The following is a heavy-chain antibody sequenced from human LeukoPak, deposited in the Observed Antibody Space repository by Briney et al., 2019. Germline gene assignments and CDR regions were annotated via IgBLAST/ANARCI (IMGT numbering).Heavy chain of an antibody. V-gene: IGHV3-33*03. CDR1: GFTLSHYG. Sequence: GRSLRLSCVVSGFTLSHYGMHWVRQAPGKGLEWVAVIWHDGSDKYYADSVKGRFAISRDNSKNTLFLEMNSLRAEDTAVYYCATKTGHCSGGSCYDYWGQGTLVTVSS. CDR3: ATKTGHCSGGSCYDY. J-gene: IGHJ4*02. D-gene: IGHD2-15*01. CDR2: IWHDGSDK.